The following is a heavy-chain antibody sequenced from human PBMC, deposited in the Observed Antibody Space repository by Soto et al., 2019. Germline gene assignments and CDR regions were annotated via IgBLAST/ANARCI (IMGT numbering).Heavy chain of an antibody. V-gene: IGHV4-31*03. D-gene: IGHD4-17*01. CDR2: ISYSGRS. CDR1: GGSISSDDSF. J-gene: IGHJ4*02. CDR3: ARFDAHYRDYYFDS. Sequence: PSETLSLTCSVSGGSISSDDSFWSWIRQRPGKGLECIGYISYSGRSYYNPSVKSRVILSLDTSNNQFSLTVSSVTAADTAMYYCARFDAHYRDYYFDSWGQGTLVTVSS.